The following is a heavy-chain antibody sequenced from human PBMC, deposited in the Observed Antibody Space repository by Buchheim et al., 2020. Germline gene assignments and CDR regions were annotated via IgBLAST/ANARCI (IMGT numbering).Heavy chain of an antibody. CDR3: ARAGGYYDSSGYYYWGPLY. V-gene: IGHV3-30-3*01. J-gene: IGHJ4*02. CDR2: ISYDGSNK. Sequence: QVQLVESGGGVVQPGRSLRLSCAASGFTFSSYAMHWVRQAPGKGLEWVAVISYDGSNKYYADSVKGRFTISRDNSKNTLYLQMNSLRAEDTAVYYCARAGGYYDSSGYYYWGPLYWGQGTL. D-gene: IGHD3-22*01. CDR1: GFTFSSYA.